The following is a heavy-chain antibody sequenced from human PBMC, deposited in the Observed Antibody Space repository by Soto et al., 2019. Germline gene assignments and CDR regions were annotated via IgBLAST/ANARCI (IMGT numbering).Heavy chain of an antibody. Sequence: PSETLSLTCTVSGGSISSYYWSWIRQPPGKGLEWIGYIYYSGSTNYNPSLKSRVTISVDTSKNQFSLKLSSVTAADTAVYYCARAVYCRRTSRYSVVWLDPWGQVT. CDR3: ARAVYCRRTSRYSVVWLDP. CDR1: GGSISSYY. J-gene: IGHJ5*02. CDR2: IYYSGST. V-gene: IGHV4-59*01. D-gene: IGHD2-2*01.